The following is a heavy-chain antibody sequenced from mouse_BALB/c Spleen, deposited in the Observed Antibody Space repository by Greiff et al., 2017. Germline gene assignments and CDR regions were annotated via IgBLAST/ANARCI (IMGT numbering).Heavy chain of an antibody. V-gene: IGHV1-39*01. D-gene: IGHD2-4*01. Sequence: VQLKQTGPELVKPGASVKISCKASGYSFTDYIMLWVKQSHGKSLEWIGNINPYYGSTSYNLKFKGKATLTVDKSSSTAYMQLNSLTSEDSAVYFCARDYENWYFDVWGAGTTVTVSS. J-gene: IGHJ1*01. CDR3: ARDYENWYFDV. CDR2: INPYYGST. CDR1: GYSFTDYI.